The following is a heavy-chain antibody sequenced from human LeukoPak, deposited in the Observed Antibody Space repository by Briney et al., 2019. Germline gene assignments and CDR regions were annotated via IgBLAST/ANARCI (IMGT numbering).Heavy chain of an antibody. J-gene: IGHJ2*01. D-gene: IGHD3-10*01. CDR2: ISSGGSYM. V-gene: IGHV3-21*01. Sequence: PGGSLRLSCAASGFTFRGYGMNWVRPAPGKGLEWVSSISSGGSYMYYADSLKGRFTISRDNAKNSLYLQMNSLRAEDTAVYYCARVGAKGGWYFDLWGRGTLVTVSS. CDR3: ARVGAKGGWYFDL. CDR1: GFTFRGYG.